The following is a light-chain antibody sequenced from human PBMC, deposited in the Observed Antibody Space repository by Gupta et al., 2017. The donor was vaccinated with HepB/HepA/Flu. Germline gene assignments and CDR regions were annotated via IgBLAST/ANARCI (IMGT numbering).Light chain of an antibody. CDR1: SSDVGGYNS. CDR2: GVT. V-gene: IGLV2-11*01. Sequence: QSALTQPRSVSGSPGQSVTISCTGTSSDVGGYNSVSWYQQHPGKAPKVLIYGVTQRPSGVPDRFSGSKSGNTASLTISGRQAEDETDYYCSSYAGRYTWVFGGGTKVTVL. CDR3: SSYAGRYTWV. J-gene: IGLJ3*02.